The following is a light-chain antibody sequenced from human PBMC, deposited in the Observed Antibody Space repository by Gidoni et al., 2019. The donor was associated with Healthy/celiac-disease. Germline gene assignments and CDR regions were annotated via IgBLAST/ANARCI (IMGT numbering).Light chain of an antibody. Sequence: QSALTQPASVSGSPGQSITISCTGTSSDVGGYNYVHWYQTHPGKAPKLMIYEVSHRPSGVSNRFSGSKSGNTASLTISGLQAEDEADYYCSSYTSSSTLSYVFGTGTKVTVL. CDR2: EVS. CDR1: SSDVGGYNY. CDR3: SSYTSSSTLSYV. V-gene: IGLV2-14*01. J-gene: IGLJ1*01.